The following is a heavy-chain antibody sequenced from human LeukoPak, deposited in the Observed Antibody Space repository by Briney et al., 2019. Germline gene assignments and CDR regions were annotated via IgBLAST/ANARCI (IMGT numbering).Heavy chain of an antibody. Sequence: SVKVSCKASGGTFSSYAISWVRQAPGQGLEWMGGIIPIFGTANYAQKFQGRVTITTDESMSTAYMELSSLRSEDTAVYYCASPDCSSTSCYIRRTPNDAYDIWGQGTMVTVSS. V-gene: IGHV1-69*05. D-gene: IGHD2-2*02. CDR2: IIPIFGTA. CDR3: ASPDCSSTSCYIRRTPNDAYDI. CDR1: GGTFSSYA. J-gene: IGHJ3*02.